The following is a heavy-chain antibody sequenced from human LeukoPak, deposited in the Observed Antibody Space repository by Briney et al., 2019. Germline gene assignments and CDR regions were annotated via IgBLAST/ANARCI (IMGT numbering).Heavy chain of an antibody. CDR1: GYTFTGYY. V-gene: IGHV1-2*02. CDR3: ARARRVAVNNWFDP. J-gene: IGHJ5*02. D-gene: IGHD6-19*01. CDR2: INPNSGGT. Sequence: GASVKVSCKASGYTFTGYYMHWVRQAPGQGLEWMGWINPNSGGTNYAQKFQGRVTMTRDTSISTAYMELSRLRSDDTAVYYCARARRVAVNNWFDPWGQGTLVTVSS.